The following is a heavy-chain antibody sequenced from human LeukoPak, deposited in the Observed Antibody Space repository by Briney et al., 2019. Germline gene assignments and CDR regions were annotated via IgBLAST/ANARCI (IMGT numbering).Heavy chain of an antibody. CDR3: ARGNDSSGYFNPYAEYFQH. Sequence: ASVKVSCKASGYTFTSYGISWVRQAPGQGLEWMGWISAYNGNTNYAQKLQGRATMTTHTSTSTAYMELRSLRSDDTAVYYCARGNDSSGYFNPYAEYFQHWGQGTLVTVSS. D-gene: IGHD3-22*01. V-gene: IGHV1-18*01. J-gene: IGHJ1*01. CDR2: ISAYNGNT. CDR1: GYTFTSYG.